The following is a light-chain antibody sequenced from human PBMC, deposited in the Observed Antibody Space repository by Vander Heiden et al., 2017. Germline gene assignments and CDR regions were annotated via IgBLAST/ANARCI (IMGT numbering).Light chain of an antibody. V-gene: IGKV1-33*01. CDR1: QDINNN. J-gene: IGKJ2*01. Sequence: DIQLTQSPSSLSASLGDRVTIACQASQDINNNLNWYQHKPGRAPKLLISATSSLEAGVPSRFSASGSGSRFTFTITSLQPEDFATYYCQQEHDLPLTFGRGTKLEIK. CDR3: QQEHDLPLT. CDR2: ATS.